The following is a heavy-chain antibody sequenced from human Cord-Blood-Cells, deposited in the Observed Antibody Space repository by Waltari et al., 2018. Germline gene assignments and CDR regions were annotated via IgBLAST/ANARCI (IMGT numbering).Heavy chain of an antibody. D-gene: IGHD6-13*01. J-gene: IGHJ6*02. CDR3: ARAGYSSRHYGMDV. V-gene: IGHV4-34*01. CDR1: GGSFSGYY. Sequence: QVQLQQWGAGLLKPSETLSITCAVYGGSFSGYYWSWIRQPPGKGLEWIGEINHSGSNNYNPSLKSRVTISVDTSKNQFSLKLSSVTAADTAVYYCARAGYSSRHYGMDVWGQGTTVTVSS. CDR2: INHSGSN.